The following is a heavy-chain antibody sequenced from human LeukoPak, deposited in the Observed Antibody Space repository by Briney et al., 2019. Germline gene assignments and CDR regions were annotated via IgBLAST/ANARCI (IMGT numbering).Heavy chain of an antibody. V-gene: IGHV3-23*01. CDR2: ISSRGDDT. CDR3: AKHRRSTLVTAYFDS. CDR1: GFTFSNYN. J-gene: IGHJ4*02. D-gene: IGHD2-21*02. Sequence: GGSLRLSCAASGFTFSNYNMNWVRQAPGKGLEWVSSISSRGDDTSYADSVKGRFTISRDNSKNTLYLQLNSLRVDDAAIYYCAKHRRSTLVTAYFDSWGQGTLVTVSS.